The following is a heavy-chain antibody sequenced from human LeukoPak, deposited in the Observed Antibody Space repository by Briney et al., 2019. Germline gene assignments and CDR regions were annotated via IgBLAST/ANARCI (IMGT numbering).Heavy chain of an antibody. CDR1: GYTFTGYY. J-gene: IGHJ4*02. CDR3: ARGGPSGDADY. V-gene: IGHV1-2*02. D-gene: IGHD4-17*01. Sequence: GASVKVSCKASGYTFTGYYMHWVRQAPGQGLEWMGWVNPNSGDTNYAQKFQGRVTMTRDTSISTAYMELSRLRSDDTAVYYCARGGPSGDADYWGQGTLVTVSS. CDR2: VNPNSGDT.